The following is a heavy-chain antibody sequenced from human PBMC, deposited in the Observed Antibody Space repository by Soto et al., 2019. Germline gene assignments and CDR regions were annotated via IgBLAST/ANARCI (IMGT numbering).Heavy chain of an antibody. CDR3: AKDLGAYYGSGSYFAY. J-gene: IGHJ4*02. V-gene: IGHV3-23*01. CDR2: ISGSGGRT. D-gene: IGHD3-10*01. Sequence: EVQLLESGGGLVQPGGSLRLSCAASGFTFSSYAMSWVRQAPGKGLEWVSGISGSGGRTYYADSVKGRFTISRDNSKNTLYLQMNSLRAEDTAVYYCAKDLGAYYGSGSYFAYCGQGTLVTVSS. CDR1: GFTFSSYA.